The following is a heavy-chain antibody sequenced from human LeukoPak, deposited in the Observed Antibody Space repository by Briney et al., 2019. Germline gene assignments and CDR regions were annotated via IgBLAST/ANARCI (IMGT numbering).Heavy chain of an antibody. CDR2: IYTSGST. D-gene: IGHD6-13*01. CDR1: GGSISSYY. V-gene: IGHV4-4*07. J-gene: IGHJ4*02. CDR3: AREEGGAAGKGFDY. Sequence: SETLSLTCTVSGGSISSYYWSWIRQPAGKGLEWIGRIYTSGSTNYNPSLKSRVTMSVDRSKNHFSLNLSYVTAADTAVYYCAREEGGAAGKGFDYWGQGTPVTVSS.